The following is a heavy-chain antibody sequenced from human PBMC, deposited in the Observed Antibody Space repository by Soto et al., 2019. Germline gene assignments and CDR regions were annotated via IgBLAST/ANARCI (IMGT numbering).Heavy chain of an antibody. D-gene: IGHD3-22*01. J-gene: IGHJ6*02. CDR2: IYSGGST. CDR1: GFTFSSNY. CDR3: ARAHDSSGYYRGSGYSSGMDV. V-gene: IGHV3-53*01. Sequence: GGSLRLSCAASGFTFSSNYMSWVRQAPGKGLEWVSVIYSGGSTYYADSVKGRFTISRDNSKNTLYLQMNSLRAEDTAVYYCARAHDSSGYYRGSGYSSGMDVWGQGTTVTVSS.